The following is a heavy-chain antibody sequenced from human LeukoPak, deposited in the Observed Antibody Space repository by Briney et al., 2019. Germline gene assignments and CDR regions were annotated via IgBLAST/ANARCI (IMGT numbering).Heavy chain of an antibody. D-gene: IGHD3-10*01. V-gene: IGHV4-59*01. J-gene: IGHJ3*02. CDR3: ARGLWFGELFSGSGAFDI. CDR1: GGSISSYY. CDR2: IYYSGST. Sequence: PSETLSLICTVSGGSISSYYWSWIRQPPGKGLEWIGYIYYSGSTNYNPSLKSRVTISVDTSKNQFSLKLSSVTAADTAVYYCARGLWFGELFSGSGAFDIWGQGTMVTVSS.